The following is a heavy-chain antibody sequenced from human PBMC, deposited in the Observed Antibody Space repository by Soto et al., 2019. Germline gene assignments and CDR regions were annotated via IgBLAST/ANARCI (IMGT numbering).Heavy chain of an antibody. CDR1: GYSFTSYW. CDR3: ARLGNVVVPAATQFDC. Sequence: GESLKISCKGSGYSFTSYWIGWVRQMPGKGLEWMGIIYPGDSDTRYSPSFQGQVTISADKSISTAYLQWSSLKASDTAMYYCARLGNVVVPAATQFDCWGQGTLVTVSS. V-gene: IGHV5-51*01. D-gene: IGHD2-2*01. J-gene: IGHJ4*02. CDR2: IYPGDSDT.